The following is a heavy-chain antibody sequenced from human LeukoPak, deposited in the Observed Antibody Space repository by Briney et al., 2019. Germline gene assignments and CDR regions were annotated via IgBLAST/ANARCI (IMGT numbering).Heavy chain of an antibody. CDR3: ARAQYGGKSGSWYSDL. CDR1: GYTFTTYS. CDR2: ISAYNANT. Sequence: ASVKVSCKASGYTFTTYSISWLRQGPGEGGEWMGWISAYNANTNYAQKFHGRVTMTTDTSTTTAYMELRSLRSDDTAVYFCARAQYGGKSGSWYSDLWGRGTLVTVSS. V-gene: IGHV1-18*01. D-gene: IGHD4-23*01. J-gene: IGHJ2*01.